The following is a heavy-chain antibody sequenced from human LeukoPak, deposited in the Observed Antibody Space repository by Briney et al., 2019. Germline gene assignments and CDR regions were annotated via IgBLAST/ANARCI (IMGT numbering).Heavy chain of an antibody. CDR1: GGSISSSSYY. CDR3: ARTPGIRVSQYGSGARPYYYYYYMDV. V-gene: IGHV4-39*07. D-gene: IGHD3-10*01. CDR2: IYYSGST. Sequence: PSETLSLTCTVSGGSISSSSYYWGWIRQPPGKGLEWIGSIYYSGSTYYNPSLKSRVTISVDTSKNQFSLKLSSVTAADTAVYYCARTPGIRVSQYGSGARPYYYYYYMDVWGKGTTVTISS. J-gene: IGHJ6*03.